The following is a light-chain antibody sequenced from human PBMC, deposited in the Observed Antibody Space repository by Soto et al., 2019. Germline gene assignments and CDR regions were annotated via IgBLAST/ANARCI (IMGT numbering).Light chain of an antibody. CDR2: GAS. Sequence: EVMLTQSPGTLSLSPGERATLSCRASQSVSSNYLAWYQQKSGQAPRLLIYGASNRATGIPDRFSGSGSGTDFTLTIRRLEPEDFAVYYGQQYDTSPRTCGQGTKVEFK. CDR3: QQYDTSPRT. CDR1: QSVSSNY. J-gene: IGKJ1*01. V-gene: IGKV3-20*01.